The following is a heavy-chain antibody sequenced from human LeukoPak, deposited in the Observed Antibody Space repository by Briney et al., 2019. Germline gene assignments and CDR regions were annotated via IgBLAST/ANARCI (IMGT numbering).Heavy chain of an antibody. CDR3: ARHVDYHSSSVLIDY. V-gene: IGHV4-39*01. D-gene: IGHD6-6*01. CDR1: GGSISSSSYY. J-gene: IGHJ4*02. Sequence: SETLSLTCTVSGGSISSSSYYWGWIRQPPGKGLEWIGSIYYSGSTHYNPSLKSRVTISVDTSKNQFSLKLSSVTAADTAVYYCARHVDYHSSSVLIDYWGQGTLVTVSS. CDR2: IYYSGST.